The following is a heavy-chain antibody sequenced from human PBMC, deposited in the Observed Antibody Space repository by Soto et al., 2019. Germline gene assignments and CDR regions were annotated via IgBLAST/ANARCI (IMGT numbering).Heavy chain of an antibody. V-gene: IGHV4-61*01. CDR3: ARDRKRRDGYNLPDY. J-gene: IGHJ4*02. CDR2: IYYSGST. CDR1: GGSVSSGSYY. D-gene: IGHD5-12*01. Sequence: RSLTCTVSGGSVSSGSYYWSWIRQPPGKGLEWIGYIYYSGSTNYNPSLKSRVTISVDTSKNQFSLKLSSVTAADTAVYYCARDRKRRDGYNLPDYWGQGTLVTVSS.